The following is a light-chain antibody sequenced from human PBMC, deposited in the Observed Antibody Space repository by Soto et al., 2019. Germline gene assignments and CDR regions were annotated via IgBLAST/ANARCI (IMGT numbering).Light chain of an antibody. CDR3: QQYIKWPIT. CDR2: GAS. V-gene: IGKV3-15*01. J-gene: IGKJ5*01. Sequence: EIVMTQSPSTLSVSPGERATLSCRASQSISSNLVWYQQKAGQAPRLLIYGASARATGIPARFSGSGSGTEFTLTVSSLQSEDFAVYYCQQYIKWPITFGQGTRLEIK. CDR1: QSISSN.